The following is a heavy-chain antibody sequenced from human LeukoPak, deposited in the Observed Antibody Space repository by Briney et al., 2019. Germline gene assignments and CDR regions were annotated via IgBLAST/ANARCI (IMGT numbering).Heavy chain of an antibody. V-gene: IGHV3-66*01. CDR1: GFTFSSYS. J-gene: IGHJ4*02. CDR3: ARESYYYGSGTYYFDY. D-gene: IGHD3-10*01. CDR2: IYSGGST. Sequence: GGSLRLSCAASGFTFSSYSMSWVRQAPGKGLEWVSVIYSGGSTYYADSVKGRFTISRDNSKNTLYLQMNSLRAEDTAVYYCARESYYYGSGTYYFDYWGQGTLVTVSS.